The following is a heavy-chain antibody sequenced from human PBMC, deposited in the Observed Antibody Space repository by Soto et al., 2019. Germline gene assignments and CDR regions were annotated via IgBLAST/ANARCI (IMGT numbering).Heavy chain of an antibody. CDR3: ESFTMVRGTYYYGMDV. D-gene: IGHD3-10*01. V-gene: IGHV1-69*13. CDR2: IIPIFGTA. J-gene: IGHJ6*02. CDR1: GGTFSSYA. Sequence: SVKVSCKASGGTFSSYAISWVRQAPGQGLEWMGGIIPIFGTANYAQKFQGRVTITADESTSTAYMELSSLRSEDTAVYYCESFTMVRGTYYYGMDVWGQGTTVTVSS.